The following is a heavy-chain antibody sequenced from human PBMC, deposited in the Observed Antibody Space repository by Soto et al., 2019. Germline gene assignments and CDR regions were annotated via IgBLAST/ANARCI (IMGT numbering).Heavy chain of an antibody. D-gene: IGHD6-13*01. J-gene: IGHJ4*02. CDR3: ARVSREYSSSWSRVDY. V-gene: IGHV4-59*01. Sequence: SETLSLTCTVSGGSISSYYWSWIRQPPGKGLEWIGYIYYSGSTNYNPSLKSRVTISVDTSKDQFSLKLSSVTAADTAVYYCARVSREYSSSWSRVDYWGQGTLVTVSS. CDR1: GGSISSYY. CDR2: IYYSGST.